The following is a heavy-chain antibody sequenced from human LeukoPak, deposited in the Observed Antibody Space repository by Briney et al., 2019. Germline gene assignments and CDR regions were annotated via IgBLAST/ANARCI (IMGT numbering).Heavy chain of an antibody. CDR2: INHSGST. CDR1: GGSFSGYY. D-gene: IGHD2-2*01. CDR3: ARGPPTRYCSSTSCYQDYYYGMDV. J-gene: IGHJ6*02. V-gene: IGHV4-34*01. Sequence: SETLSLTCAVYGGSFSGYYWSWIRQPPGKGLEWIGEINHSGSTNYNPSLKSRVTISVDTSKNQFSLKLSSVTAADTAVYYCARGPPTRYCSSTSCYQDYYYGMDVWGQGTTVTVSS.